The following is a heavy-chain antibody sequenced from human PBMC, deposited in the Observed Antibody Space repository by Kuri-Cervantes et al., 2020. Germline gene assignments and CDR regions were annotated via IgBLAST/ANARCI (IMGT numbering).Heavy chain of an antibody. Sequence: ASVKVSCKASGYTFTGYYMHWVRRAPGQGLEWMGWINPNSGNTGYAQKFQGRVTMTRNTSISTAYMALSSLRSEDTAVYYCARVSTLLWFGEFHLDAFDIWGQGTMVTVSS. CDR1: GYTFTGYY. D-gene: IGHD3-10*01. J-gene: IGHJ3*02. CDR2: INPNSGNT. CDR3: ARVSTLLWFGEFHLDAFDI. V-gene: IGHV1-8*02.